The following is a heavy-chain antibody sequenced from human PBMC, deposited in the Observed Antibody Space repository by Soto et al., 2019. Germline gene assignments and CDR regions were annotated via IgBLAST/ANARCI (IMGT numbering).Heavy chain of an antibody. J-gene: IGHJ6*02. Sequence: SETLSLTCTVSGGSISGYYWSWIRQPPGKGLEWIGEINHSGSTNYNPSLKSRVTISVDTSKNQFSLKLSSVTAADTAVYYCARDRRYYYYYGMDVWGQGTTVTSP. CDR3: ARDRRYYYYYGMDV. V-gene: IGHV4-34*01. CDR2: INHSGST. CDR1: GGSISGYY.